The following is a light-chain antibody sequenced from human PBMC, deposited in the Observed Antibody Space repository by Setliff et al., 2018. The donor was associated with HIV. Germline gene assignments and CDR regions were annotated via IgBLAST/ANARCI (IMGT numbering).Light chain of an antibody. V-gene: IGLV1-47*01. CDR3: AAWNDRPTGIYV. J-gene: IGLJ1*01. Sequence: QSALTQPPSASGAPGQTVTISCSGSSSNIETHYVYWYQQFPGTAPKLLIYRNDQRPSGVPARFSGSKSGTSAALTISDLRAEDEAEYFCAAWNDRPTGIYVFGTGTKVNVL. CDR2: RND. CDR1: SSNIETHY.